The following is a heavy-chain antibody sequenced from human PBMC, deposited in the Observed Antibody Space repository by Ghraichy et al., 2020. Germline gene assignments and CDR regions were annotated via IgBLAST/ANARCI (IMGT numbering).Heavy chain of an antibody. CDR3: ANVDIVATIGGDYFYYAMDV. D-gene: IGHD5-12*01. Sequence: GGSLRLSCAASGFTFSTYSMNWVRQAPGKGLEWVSSISSSSSYIYYADLVKGRFTFSRDNAKNSLYLQMNSLRAEDTAVYYCANVDIVATIGGDYFYYAMDVWGQGTTVTVSS. CDR2: ISSSSSYI. CDR1: GFTFSTYS. J-gene: IGHJ6*02. V-gene: IGHV3-21*01.